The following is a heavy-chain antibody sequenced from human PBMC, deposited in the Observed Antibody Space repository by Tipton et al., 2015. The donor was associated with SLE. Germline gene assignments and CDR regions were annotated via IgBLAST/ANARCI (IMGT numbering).Heavy chain of an antibody. Sequence: TLSLTCAVYGGSFSGYYWSWIRQPAGKGLEWIGRIYTSGSTNYNPSLKSRVTMSVDTSKYQFSLKLTSVTAADTAVYYCARGFYSTTWTGWFDPWGQGTLVTVSS. CDR1: GGSFSGYY. V-gene: IGHV4-59*10. CDR2: IYTSGST. J-gene: IGHJ5*02. D-gene: IGHD2-2*01. CDR3: ARGFYSTTWTGWFDP.